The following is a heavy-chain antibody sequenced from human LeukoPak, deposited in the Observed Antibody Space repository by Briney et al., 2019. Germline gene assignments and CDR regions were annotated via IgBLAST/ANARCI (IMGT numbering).Heavy chain of an antibody. V-gene: IGHV3-30-3*01. J-gene: IGHJ4*02. CDR2: MSFDGSNK. CDR1: GFTFNNYA. CDR3: ARDSFRAGIAPVTMIPRGPFDY. Sequence: GGSLRLSCAASGFTFNNYAMHWVGQAPGKGLEGVAVMSFDGSNKYYADSVKGRFTISRDNSKNTLYLQMNSLRGEDTAVYYCARDSFRAGIAPVTMIPRGPFDYWGQGTLVTVSS. D-gene: IGHD3-22*01.